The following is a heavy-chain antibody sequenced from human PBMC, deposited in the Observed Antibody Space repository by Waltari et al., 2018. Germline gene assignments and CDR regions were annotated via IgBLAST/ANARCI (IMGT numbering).Heavy chain of an antibody. J-gene: IGHJ6*02. CDR1: GGSINSGDYC. Sequence: QLQLQVSGSGLVRPSETLSLTCGVSGGSINSGDYCWTWIRQPPGKGLECIGYIYHTGSTYYNPSLRSRVTLSVDRSKNHFALNLTSVRAADTAVYYCARGRYSYAVYYGLDVWGQGTTVTVSS. CDR3: ARGRYSYAVYYGLDV. D-gene: IGHD3-16*01. V-gene: IGHV4-30-2*01. CDR2: IYHTGST.